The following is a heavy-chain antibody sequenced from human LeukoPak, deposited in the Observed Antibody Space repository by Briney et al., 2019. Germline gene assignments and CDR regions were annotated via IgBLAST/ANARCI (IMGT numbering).Heavy chain of an antibody. V-gene: IGHV3-23*01. J-gene: IGHJ4*02. CDR3: AKQWVDC. D-gene: IGHD6-19*01. CDR1: RFTFNNYA. CDR2: ISESGDKT. Sequence: GGSLRLSCAASRFTFNNYAMNWVRQAPRKGLEWVSSISESGDKTDYADSVKGRFTISRDNSRNTLYLQMNTLRAEDTALYYCAKQWVDCWGQGTLVTVSA.